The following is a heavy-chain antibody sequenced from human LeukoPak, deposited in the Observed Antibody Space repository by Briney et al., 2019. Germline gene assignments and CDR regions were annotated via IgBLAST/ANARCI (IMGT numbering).Heavy chain of an antibody. J-gene: IGHJ4*02. V-gene: IGHV3-7*01. D-gene: IGHD2-15*01. CDR1: KFILSNYW. CDR3: AREDGYCSGGNCYSYFDS. CDR2: IKKTGSET. Sequence: GGSLRLSCEASKFILSNYWMSWVRQAPGKGLEWVAYIKKTGSETYYVDSVKGRFTITRDNARNSVFLQMNSLRAEDTAVYYCAREDGYCSGGNCYSYFDSWGQGTRVTVSS.